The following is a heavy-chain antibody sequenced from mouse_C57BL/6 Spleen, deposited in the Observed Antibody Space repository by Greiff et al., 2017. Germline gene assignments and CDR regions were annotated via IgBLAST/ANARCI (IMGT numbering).Heavy chain of an antibody. D-gene: IGHD2-5*01. J-gene: IGHJ3*01. CDR3: ARRSYYSNFSWFAY. CDR2: INPNTGGT. V-gene: IGHV1-18*01. Sequence: EVQLQESGPELVKPGASVKIPCKASGYTFTDYNMDWVKQSHGKSLEWIGDINPNTGGTIYNQKFKGKATLTVDKSSSTAYMELRSLTSEDTAVYYCARRSYYSNFSWFAYWGQGTLVTVSA. CDR1: GYTFTDYN.